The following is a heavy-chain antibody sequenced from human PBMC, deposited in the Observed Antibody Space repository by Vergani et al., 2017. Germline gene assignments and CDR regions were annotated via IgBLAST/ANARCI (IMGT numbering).Heavy chain of an antibody. J-gene: IGHJ6*02. CDR2: ISWNSGSI. V-gene: IGHV3-9*01. CDR3: AKDLHPYVVPAATNTDYYYYGMDV. D-gene: IGHD2-2*01. Sequence: EVQLVESGGGLVQPGRSLRLSCAASGFTFDDYAMHWVRQAPGKGLEWVSGISWNSGSIGYADSVKGRFTISRDNAKNSLYLQMNSLRAEDTALYYCAKDLHPYVVPAATNTDYYYYGMDVWGQGTTVTVSS. CDR1: GFTFDDYA.